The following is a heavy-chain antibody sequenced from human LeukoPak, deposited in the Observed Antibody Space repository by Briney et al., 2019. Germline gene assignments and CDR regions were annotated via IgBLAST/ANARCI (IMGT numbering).Heavy chain of an antibody. CDR3: AREGVVTVMGANHGAFDI. J-gene: IGHJ3*02. CDR2: ISSSSSTI. CDR1: GFTFSSYA. Sequence: GGSLRLSCAASGFTFSSYAMNWVRQAPGKGLEWVSYISSSSSTIYYADSVKGRFTISRDNAKNSLYLQMNSLRAEDTAVYYCAREGVVTVMGANHGAFDIWGQGTMVTVSS. V-gene: IGHV3-48*01. D-gene: IGHD1-26*01.